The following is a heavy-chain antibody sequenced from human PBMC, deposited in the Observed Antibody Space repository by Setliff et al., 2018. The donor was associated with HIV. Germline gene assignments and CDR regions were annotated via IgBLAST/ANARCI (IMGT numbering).Heavy chain of an antibody. CDR2: IYNSGST. J-gene: IGHJ6*03. Sequence: PSETLSLTCTVSRGSINSHYWSWIRQPPGKGLEWIGYIYNSGSTNYNPSLKSRVTISIDTSKNQFSLNLSSVTAADTAVYYCGRTMTYYYLCMDVWGNGTTVTVSS. V-gene: IGHV4-59*11. CDR1: RGSINSHY. CDR3: GRTMTYYYLCMDV.